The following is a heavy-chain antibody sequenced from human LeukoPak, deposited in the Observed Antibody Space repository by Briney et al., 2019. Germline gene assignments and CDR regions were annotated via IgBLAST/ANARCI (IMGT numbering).Heavy chain of an antibody. CDR3: ATQPTTVVTAFDI. Sequence: ASVKVSCKVSGYTLTELSMHWVRQAPGKGLEWMGGFDPEDGETIHAQKFQGRVTMTEDTSTDTAYMELSSLRSEDTAVYYCATQPTTVVTAFDIWGQGTMVTVSS. D-gene: IGHD4-23*01. V-gene: IGHV1-24*01. J-gene: IGHJ3*02. CDR2: FDPEDGET. CDR1: GYTLTELS.